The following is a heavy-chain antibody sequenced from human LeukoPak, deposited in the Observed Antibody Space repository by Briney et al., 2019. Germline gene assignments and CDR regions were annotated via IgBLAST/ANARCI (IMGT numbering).Heavy chain of an antibody. D-gene: IGHD6-6*01. V-gene: IGHV1-69*01. CDR1: GGTFSSYA. J-gene: IGHJ6*02. CDR2: IIPIFGTA. CDR3: ARVLYSSSSSGGFYYYGMDV. Sequence: SVKVSCKASGGTFSSYAISWVRQAPGQGLEWMGGIIPIFGTANYAQKFQGRVTITADESTSTAYMELSSLRSEDTAVYYCARVLYSSSSSGGFYYYGMDVWGQRTTVTVSS.